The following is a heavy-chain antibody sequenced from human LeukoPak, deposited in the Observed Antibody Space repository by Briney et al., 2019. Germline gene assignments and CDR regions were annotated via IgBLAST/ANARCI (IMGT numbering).Heavy chain of an antibody. V-gene: IGHV1-2*02. J-gene: IGHJ4*02. CDR1: GYTFTGYY. D-gene: IGHD2-2*02. Sequence: ASVKVSCKASGYTFTGYYMHWVRQAPGQGLEWTGWINPNSGGTNYAQKFQGRVTMTRDTSISTAYMELSRLRSDDTAVYYCARDGRYCSSTSCYMLDYWGQGTLVTVSS. CDR3: ARDGRYCSSTSCYMLDY. CDR2: INPNSGGT.